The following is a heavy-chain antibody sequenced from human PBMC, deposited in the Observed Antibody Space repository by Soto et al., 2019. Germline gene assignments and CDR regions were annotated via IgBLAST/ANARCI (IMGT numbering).Heavy chain of an antibody. Sequence: GGSLRLSCSASGFTFSRSDLHWVRQAPGKGLEWVGRVRSKIHNYATSFADSVRGRFTISRNDPDNTVSLEMSGLKSEDTALYYCSRHEEGRRMVFYGMDVWGQGTTVTVSS. CDR1: GFTFSRSD. CDR3: SRHEEGRRMVFYGMDV. CDR2: VRSKIHNYAT. V-gene: IGHV3-73*01. J-gene: IGHJ6*02. D-gene: IGHD2-8*01.